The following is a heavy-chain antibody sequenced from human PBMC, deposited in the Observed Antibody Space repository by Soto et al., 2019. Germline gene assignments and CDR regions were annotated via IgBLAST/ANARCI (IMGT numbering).Heavy chain of an antibody. D-gene: IGHD2-8*01. CDR2: SIPIFGTT. CDR1: GDTFNTYA. Sequence: QVQVVQSGAEVKEPGSTVKVSCKASGDTFNTYAISWVRQAPGQGLEWLGGSIPIFGTTNYAQKLEGRITIVAYKSTSTAYMELSSLRSEDTAVYYWARSEFPNGDCDTVVDHYCYGLDFWGQGTTVIVSS. CDR3: ARSEFPNGDCDTVVDHYCYGLDF. V-gene: IGHV1-69*06. J-gene: IGHJ6*02.